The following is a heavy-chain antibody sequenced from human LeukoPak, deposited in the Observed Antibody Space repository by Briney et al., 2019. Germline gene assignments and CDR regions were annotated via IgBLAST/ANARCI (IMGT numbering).Heavy chain of an antibody. V-gene: IGHV3-66*01. Sequence: GGSLRLSCAASGFTVSSNYMSWVRQAPGKGLEWVSVIYSGGSTYYADSVKGRFTISRDSSKNTLYLQMNSLRAEDTAVYYCARATVATPKFDYWGQGTLVTVSS. CDR1: GFTVSSNY. CDR3: ARATVATPKFDY. CDR2: IYSGGST. D-gene: IGHD4-23*01. J-gene: IGHJ4*02.